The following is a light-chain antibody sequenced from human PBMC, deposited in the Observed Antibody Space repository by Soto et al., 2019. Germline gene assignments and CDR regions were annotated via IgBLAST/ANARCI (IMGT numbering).Light chain of an antibody. CDR2: DVN. J-gene: IGLJ2*01. Sequence: QSALTQPRSVSGSPGQSVTISCTGTSSDVGGYNYVSWYQQHPGKAPKLMIYDVNKRPSGVPDRFSGSKSGNTASLTISGFQAEDEADYYCCSYAGSYPVVFGGGTKLTVL. V-gene: IGLV2-11*01. CDR3: CSYAGSYPVV. CDR1: SSDVGGYNY.